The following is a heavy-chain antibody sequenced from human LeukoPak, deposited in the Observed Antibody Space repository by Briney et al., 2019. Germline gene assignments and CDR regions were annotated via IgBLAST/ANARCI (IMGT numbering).Heavy chain of an antibody. CDR1: GFTFSSYG. Sequence: GGSLRLSCAASGFTFSSYGMHWVRQAPGKGLEWVAVIWYDGSNKYYADSVKGRFTISRDNSKNTLYLQMNSLRAEDTAVYYCARDPAAAKFDPWGQGTLVTVSS. D-gene: IGHD6-13*01. CDR2: IWYDGSNK. J-gene: IGHJ5*02. CDR3: ARDPAAAKFDP. V-gene: IGHV3-33*01.